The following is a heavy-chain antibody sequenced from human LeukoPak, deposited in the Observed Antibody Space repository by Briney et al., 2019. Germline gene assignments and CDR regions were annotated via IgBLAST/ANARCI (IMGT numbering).Heavy chain of an antibody. J-gene: IGHJ4*02. CDR1: GFSFSYYA. CDR2: ISYDGRNK. V-gene: IGHV3-30*04. Sequence: GRSLRLSCAASGFSFSYYAMHWVRQAPGKGLGWVAIISYDGRNKYYADSVKGRFTISRDNSKNTLYLQMNSLRPEDTAVYYCARGEDYVDFGDYFDYWGQGTLVTVSS. D-gene: IGHD4-17*01. CDR3: ARGEDYVDFGDYFDY.